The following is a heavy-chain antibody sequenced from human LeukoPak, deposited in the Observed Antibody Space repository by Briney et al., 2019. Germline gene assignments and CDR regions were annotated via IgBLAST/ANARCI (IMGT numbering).Heavy chain of an antibody. CDR3: ATGISRYDRSGYYRSDTFDL. Sequence: ASVKVSCKVPGYTLTELSMHWVRQAPGKGLEWMGGFDPEDGETVYAQKFQGRVTMTEDTSTDTAYMELSSLRSEDTAVYYCATGISRYDRSGYYRSDTFDLWGQGTMVTVSS. V-gene: IGHV1-24*01. CDR1: GYTLTELS. J-gene: IGHJ3*01. CDR2: FDPEDGET. D-gene: IGHD3-22*01.